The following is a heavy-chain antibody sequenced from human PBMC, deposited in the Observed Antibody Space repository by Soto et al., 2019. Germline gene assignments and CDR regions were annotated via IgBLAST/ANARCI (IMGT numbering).Heavy chain of an antibody. CDR1: GGSISSGGYY. Sequence: QVQLQESGPGLVKPSQTLSLTCTVSGGSISSGGYYWSWIRQHPGKGLEWIGYIYYSGSTYYNPSLKSRVTISVDTSKNQFSLKLSSVTAADTAVYYCSRAFDYYDSSGYYYPSCAFDIWGQGTMVTVSS. D-gene: IGHD3-22*01. CDR3: SRAFDYYDSSGYYYPSCAFDI. CDR2: IYYSGST. V-gene: IGHV4-31*03. J-gene: IGHJ3*02.